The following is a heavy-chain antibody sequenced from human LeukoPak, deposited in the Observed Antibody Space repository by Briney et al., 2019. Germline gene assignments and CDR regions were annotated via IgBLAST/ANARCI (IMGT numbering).Heavy chain of an antibody. D-gene: IGHD3-22*01. CDR3: ASTRWYYYDSSGYPSDY. V-gene: IGHV3-30-3*01. CDR2: ISYDGSNK. Sequence: GGSLRLSCAASGFTFSDYAMHWVRQAPGKGLEGVAVISYDGSNKYYADSVKGRFTISRDDSKNTLYLQMNSLRTEDTAIYYCASTRWYYYDSSGYPSDYWGQGTLVTVPS. J-gene: IGHJ4*02. CDR1: GFTFSDYA.